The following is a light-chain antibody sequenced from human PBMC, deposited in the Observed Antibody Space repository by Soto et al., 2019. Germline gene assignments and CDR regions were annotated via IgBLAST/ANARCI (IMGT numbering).Light chain of an antibody. CDR3: QQRSNWIT. CDR1: QSVSSK. J-gene: IGKJ5*01. Sequence: ETVMTQSPATLSLSPGERATLSCRASQSVSSKLVWYQQKPGQAPSFLIYGASTRATGIPARFRGSGSGTEFTLTIESLKSEDFAVYYCQQRSNWITFGQGTRLEIK. CDR2: GAS. V-gene: IGKV3-15*01.